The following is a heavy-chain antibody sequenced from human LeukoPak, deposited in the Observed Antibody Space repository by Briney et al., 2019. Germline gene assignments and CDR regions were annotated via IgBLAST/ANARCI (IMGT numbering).Heavy chain of an antibody. CDR1: GFTFSTYG. CDR3: AKPTTPRIREHHFDY. Sequence: GGSLRLSCAASGFTFSTYGMPWVRQAPGKGLYWVAVISYDGSNKYYADSVKGRFTISRDNSKNTLYLQMNSLRAEDTAVYYCAKPTTPRIREHHFDYWGQGTLVTVSS. CDR2: ISYDGSNK. V-gene: IGHV3-30*18. D-gene: IGHD1-26*01. J-gene: IGHJ4*02.